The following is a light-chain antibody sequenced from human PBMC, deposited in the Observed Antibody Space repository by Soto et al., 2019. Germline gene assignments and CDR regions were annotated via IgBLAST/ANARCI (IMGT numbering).Light chain of an antibody. CDR1: QDISSH. Sequence: DIQMTQSPSSLSASVGDRVTITCRASQDISSHLAWFQQQPGQTPKSLIYAVSNLYDGVLSKFSGSGSGTTYTLYINNLQPEDFATYFCQQFNFYPLTFAGGTKVEI. V-gene: IGKV1-16*02. CDR2: AVS. J-gene: IGKJ4*01. CDR3: QQFNFYPLT.